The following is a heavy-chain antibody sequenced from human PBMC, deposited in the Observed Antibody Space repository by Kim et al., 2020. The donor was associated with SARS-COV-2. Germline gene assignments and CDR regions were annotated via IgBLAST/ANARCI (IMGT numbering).Heavy chain of an antibody. J-gene: IGHJ4*02. V-gene: IGHV3-11*05. Sequence: GGSLRLSCAASGFSFSDYYMSWIRQAPGKGLQWVSYISTTGSYTNYADSVKGRFTISRDNAKNSLYLQMNSLRAEDTAVYYCAREEDDILTGYYDYWGQGTLVTVSS. CDR2: ISTTGSYT. D-gene: IGHD3-9*01. CDR1: GFSFSDYY. CDR3: AREEDDILTGYYDY.